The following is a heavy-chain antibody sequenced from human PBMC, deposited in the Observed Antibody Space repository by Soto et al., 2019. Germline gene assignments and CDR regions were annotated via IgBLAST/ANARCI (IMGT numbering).Heavy chain of an antibody. Sequence: GGSLRLSCAASGFTFSNAWMSWVRQAPGKGLEWAGRIKSKTDGGTTDYAAPVKGRFTISRDDSKNTPYLQMNSLKTEDTAVYYCTTGVARIRSFDWLFWGNLEGLCGMDVWGKGTTVTVAS. D-gene: IGHD3-9*01. J-gene: IGHJ6*04. V-gene: IGHV3-15*01. CDR3: TTGVARIRSFDWLFWGNLEGLCGMDV. CDR2: IKSKTDGGTT. CDR1: GFTFSNAW.